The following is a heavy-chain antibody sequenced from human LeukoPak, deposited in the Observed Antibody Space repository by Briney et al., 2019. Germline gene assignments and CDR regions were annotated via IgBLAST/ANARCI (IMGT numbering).Heavy chain of an antibody. CDR2: IYYSGST. J-gene: IGHJ5*02. CDR1: GGSISSSSYF. Sequence: PSETRSLTCTVSGGSISSSSYFWGWIRQPPGKGLEWIGNIYYSGSTYYNPSLKSRVIISVDMPKNQFSLKLSSVTAADTAVYYCARMGEYCSSPSCYNWFDPWGQGTLVTVSS. CDR3: ARMGEYCSSPSCYNWFDP. V-gene: IGHV4-39*01. D-gene: IGHD2-2*01.